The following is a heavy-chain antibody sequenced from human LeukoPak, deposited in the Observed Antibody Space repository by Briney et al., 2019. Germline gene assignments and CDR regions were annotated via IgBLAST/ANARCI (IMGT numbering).Heavy chain of an antibody. CDR1: RFTFSVYG. J-gene: IGHJ4*02. Sequence: GGSLRLSCAAFRFTFSVYGMHWVRQAPGKGLEWVAFIRYDGSIKYYADSVKGRFTISRDNSENTLYLQMNSLRPEDTAVYFCVSLGYSSSSVRYWGQGTLVTVSS. D-gene: IGHD6-6*01. V-gene: IGHV3-30*02. CDR3: VSLGYSSSSVRY. CDR2: IRYDGSIK.